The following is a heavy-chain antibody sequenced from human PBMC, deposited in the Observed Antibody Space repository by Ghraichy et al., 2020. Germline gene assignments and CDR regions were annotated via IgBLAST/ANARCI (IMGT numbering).Heavy chain of an antibody. CDR2: IRSLGSTL. Sequence: LEWVSYIRSLGSTLNYADSVKGRFTISRDNSKNSLYLQMNSLRAEDTALYYCAREPGRLLWFGNDYWGQGTLVTVSS. V-gene: IGHV3-11*01. D-gene: IGHD3-10*01. J-gene: IGHJ4*02. CDR3: AREPGRLLWFGNDY.